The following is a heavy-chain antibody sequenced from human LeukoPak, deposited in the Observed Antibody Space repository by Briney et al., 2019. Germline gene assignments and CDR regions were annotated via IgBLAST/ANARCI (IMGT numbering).Heavy chain of an antibody. CDR3: ARHPTRSNFDWLLSDYYYGMDV. CDR2: IYYSGST. D-gene: IGHD3-9*01. CDR1: GGSISSSSYY. J-gene: IGHJ6*02. V-gene: IGHV4-39*01. Sequence: SETLSLTCTVSGGSISSSSYYWGWIRQPPGKGLEWIGSIYYSGSTYYNPSLKSRVTISVDTSKNQFSLKLSSVTAADTAVYYCARHPTRSNFDWLLSDYYYGMDVWAKGPRSPSP.